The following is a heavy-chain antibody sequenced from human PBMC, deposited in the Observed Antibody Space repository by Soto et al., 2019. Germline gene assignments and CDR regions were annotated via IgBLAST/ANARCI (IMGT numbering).Heavy chain of an antibody. CDR3: ARDALICSGGSCYSSYGYYYMDV. Sequence: GGSLRLSCAASGFTFSDYYMSWIRQAPGKGLEWVSYISSSGSTIYYADSVKGRFTISRDNAKNSLYLQMNSLRAEDTAVYYCARDALICSGGSCYSSYGYYYMDVWGKGTTVTVSS. CDR1: GFTFSDYY. CDR2: ISSSGSTI. D-gene: IGHD2-15*01. J-gene: IGHJ6*03. V-gene: IGHV3-11*01.